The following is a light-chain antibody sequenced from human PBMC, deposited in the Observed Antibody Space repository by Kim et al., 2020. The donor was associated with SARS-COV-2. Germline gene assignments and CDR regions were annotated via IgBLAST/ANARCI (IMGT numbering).Light chain of an antibody. J-gene: IGLJ3*02. CDR1: SNY. CDR2: RNN. CDR3: AAWDDSLLRV. V-gene: IGLV1-47*01. Sequence: SNYVQWYQQLPGTAPKLLIFRNNQRPPGIPDRFSASKSGTSASLAISGLRPEDEATYYCAAWDDSLLRVFGGGTKLTVL.